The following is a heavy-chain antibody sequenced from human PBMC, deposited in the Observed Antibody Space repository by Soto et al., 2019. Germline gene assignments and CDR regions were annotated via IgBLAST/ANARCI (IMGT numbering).Heavy chain of an antibody. Sequence: QITLNESGPTVVKPAETLTLTCTFSGFSLTTSGVGVCWIRQSPGKAPEWLALIYWDDDKRYSASLKSRLTITKDTSKNQVVLTMASVDPADTATYYCAHRIRRTVFGLVTTTAIYFDFWGQGTPVVVAS. J-gene: IGHJ4*02. CDR1: GFSLTTSGVG. V-gene: IGHV2-5*02. CDR3: AHRIRRTVFGLVTTTAIYFDF. D-gene: IGHD3-3*01. CDR2: IYWDDDK.